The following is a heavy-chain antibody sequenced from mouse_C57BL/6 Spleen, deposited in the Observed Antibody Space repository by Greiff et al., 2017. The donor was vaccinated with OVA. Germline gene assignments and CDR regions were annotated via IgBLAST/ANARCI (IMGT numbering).Heavy chain of an antibody. D-gene: IGHD3-2*02. Sequence: QVQLQQSGAELVKPGASVKLSCKASGYTFTSYWMHWVKQRPGRGLEWIGRIDPNSGGTKYNEKFKSKATLTVDKPSSTAYMQLSSLTSEDAAVDYCARSDSSGPAWFAYWGQGTLVTVSA. CDR2: IDPNSGGT. V-gene: IGHV1-72*01. CDR1: GYTFTSYW. J-gene: IGHJ3*01. CDR3: ARSDSSGPAWFAY.